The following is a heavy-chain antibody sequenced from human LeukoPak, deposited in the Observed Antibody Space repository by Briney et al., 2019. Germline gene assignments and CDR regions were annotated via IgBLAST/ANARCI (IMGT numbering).Heavy chain of an antibody. CDR1: GYSISSGYY. J-gene: IGHJ6*03. CDR2: IYHSGST. CDR3: AIDTYDFWSGYDYYYYMDV. Sequence: SETLSLTCTVSGYSISSGYYWGWIRQPPGKGLEWIGSIYHSGSTYYNPSLKSRVTISVDTSKNQFSLKLSSVTAADTAVYYCAIDTYDFWSGYDYYYYMDVWGKGTTVTVSS. V-gene: IGHV4-38-2*02. D-gene: IGHD3-3*01.